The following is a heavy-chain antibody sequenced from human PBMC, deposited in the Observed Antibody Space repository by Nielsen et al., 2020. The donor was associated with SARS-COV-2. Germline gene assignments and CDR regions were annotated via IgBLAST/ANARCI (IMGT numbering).Heavy chain of an antibody. J-gene: IGHJ4*02. Sequence: GESLKISCAAPGFTFNNNAMSWFRQAPGKGLEWVSAISGGADTTDYADSVKGRFTISRDDSKTTLYLHMISLRADDTAIYYCARAGGRDPGGIMDSWGQGTLVTVSS. CDR2: ISGGADTT. V-gene: IGHV3-23*01. D-gene: IGHD5-24*01. CDR1: GFTFNNNA. CDR3: ARAGGRDPGGIMDS.